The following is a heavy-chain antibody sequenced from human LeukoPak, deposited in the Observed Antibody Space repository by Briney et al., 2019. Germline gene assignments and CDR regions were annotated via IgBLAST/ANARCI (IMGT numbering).Heavy chain of an antibody. CDR3: ARHHYYDSSGPY. J-gene: IGHJ4*02. D-gene: IGHD3-22*01. CDR1: GGSISSSSYY. CDR2: IYYSGST. V-gene: IGHV4-39*01. Sequence: SETLSLTCTVSGGSISSSSYYWGWIRQPPGKGLEWIGSIYYSGSTYYNPSLKSRVTISVDTSKNQFSLKLSSVTAADTAVYYCARHHYYDSSGPYWGQGTLVTVSS.